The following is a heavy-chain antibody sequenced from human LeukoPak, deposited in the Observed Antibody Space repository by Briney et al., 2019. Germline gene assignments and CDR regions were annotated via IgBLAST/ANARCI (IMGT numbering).Heavy chain of an antibody. CDR1: GYTFTGYY. CDR3: ARDAEWLGYYYYYMDV. CDR2: INPNSGGT. J-gene: IGHJ6*03. Sequence: ASVKVSCKASGYTFTGYYMHWVRQAPGQGLEWMGWINPNSGGTNYAQKFQGRVTMTRDTSISTAYMEPSRLRSDDTAVYYCARDAEWLGYYYYYMDVWGKGTTVTVSS. D-gene: IGHD6-19*01. V-gene: IGHV1-2*02.